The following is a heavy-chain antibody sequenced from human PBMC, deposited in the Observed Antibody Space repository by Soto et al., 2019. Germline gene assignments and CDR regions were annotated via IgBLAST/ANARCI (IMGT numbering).Heavy chain of an antibody. J-gene: IGHJ4*02. CDR1: GVSISSYY. D-gene: IGHD6-13*01. CDR2: IYYSGNT. V-gene: IGHV4-59*01. Sequence: SETLSLTCTVSGVSISSYYWSWFRQPPGKGLEWIGYIYYSGNTNYNPSLKSRVTISIDASKSQFSLELSSVTAADSAVYFCARGIGQQLPPLDWGQGTLVTVS. CDR3: ARGIGQQLPPLD.